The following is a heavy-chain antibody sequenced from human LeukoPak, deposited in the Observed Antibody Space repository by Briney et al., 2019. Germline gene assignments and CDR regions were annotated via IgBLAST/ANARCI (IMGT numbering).Heavy chain of an antibody. CDR2: IYYTGTT. V-gene: IGHV4-31*03. CDR1: GVSINSSGYY. Sequence: PSETLSLTCTVSGVSINSSGYYWNWIRHHPGKGLEWIGYIYYTGTTYYNPSLQSRVIISLDTSRNQFSLNLSSVTAADTAIYYCAAGNSWIQIWNHWGQGTLVTVSS. D-gene: IGHD5-18*01. J-gene: IGHJ5*02. CDR3: AAGNSWIQIWNH.